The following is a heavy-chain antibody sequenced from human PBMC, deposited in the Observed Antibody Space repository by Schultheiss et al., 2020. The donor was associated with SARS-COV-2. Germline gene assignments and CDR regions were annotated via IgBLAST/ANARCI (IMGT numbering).Heavy chain of an antibody. J-gene: IGHJ4*02. CDR3: ARVYDSSGYDY. CDR1: GGSISSGYY. CDR2: IYYSGST. Sequence: SETLSLTCTVSGGSISSGYYWGWIRQPPGKGLEWIGSIYYSGSTYYNPSLKSRVTISVDTSKNQFSLKLSSVTAADTAVYYCARVYDSSGYDYWGQGTLVTVSS. V-gene: IGHV4-38-2*02. D-gene: IGHD3-22*01.